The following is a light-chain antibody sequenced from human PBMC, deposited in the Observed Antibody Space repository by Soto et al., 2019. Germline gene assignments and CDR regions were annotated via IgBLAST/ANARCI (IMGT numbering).Light chain of an antibody. CDR3: QSYDSSLSGSV. J-gene: IGLJ3*02. CDR1: SSNIGAGYD. CDR2: GNS. Sequence: QSVPTQPPSVSRAPGQRVTISCTGSSSNIGAGYDVHWYQQLPGTAPKLLIYGNSNRPSGVPDRFSGSKSGTSASLAITGLQAEDEAHYYCQSYDSSLSGSVFGGGTKLTFL. V-gene: IGLV1-40*01.